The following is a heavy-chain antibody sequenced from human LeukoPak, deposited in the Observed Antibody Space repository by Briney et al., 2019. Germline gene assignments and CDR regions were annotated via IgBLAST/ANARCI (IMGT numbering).Heavy chain of an antibody. CDR2: IKLDGSEK. CDR1: GFTFTNAW. Sequence: GGSLRLSCVDSGFTFTNAWMSWVRQAPGKGLEWVANIKLDGSEKNYVDSVKGRFTISRDNTKNSLYLQMNSLRAEDTAVFYCARDQYDTWSRRGNFDSWGQGTLVIVSS. J-gene: IGHJ4*02. V-gene: IGHV3-7*03. D-gene: IGHD3-3*01. CDR3: ARDQYDTWSRRGNFDS.